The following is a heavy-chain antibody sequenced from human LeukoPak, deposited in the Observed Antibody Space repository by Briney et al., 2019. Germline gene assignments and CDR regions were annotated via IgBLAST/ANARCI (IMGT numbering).Heavy chain of an antibody. CDR2: IRYDGSGK. CDR3: ASRPGTAMVTY. Sequence: GGSLRLSCAASGFTFSSYGMHWVRQAPGKGLEWVAFIRYDGSGKYYADSVKGRFTISRDNAKNSLYLQMNSLRAEDTAVYYCASRPGTAMVTYWGQGTLVTASS. CDR1: GFTFSSYG. J-gene: IGHJ4*02. V-gene: IGHV3-30*02. D-gene: IGHD5-18*01.